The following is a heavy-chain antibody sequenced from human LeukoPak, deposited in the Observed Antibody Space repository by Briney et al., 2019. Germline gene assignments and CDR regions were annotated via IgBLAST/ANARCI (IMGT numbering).Heavy chain of an antibody. Sequence: GEALKISWKGSGYSFTSYWIAWVRQMPGKGLEWIGSIYPGDSDTRYSPSCQGQVTISADKSISTAYLQWSSLKASDTAMYYCARGVGVDTANVDYWGQGTLVTVSS. CDR1: GYSFTSYW. J-gene: IGHJ4*02. V-gene: IGHV5-51*01. CDR2: IYPGDSDT. CDR3: ARGVGVDTANVDY. D-gene: IGHD5-18*01.